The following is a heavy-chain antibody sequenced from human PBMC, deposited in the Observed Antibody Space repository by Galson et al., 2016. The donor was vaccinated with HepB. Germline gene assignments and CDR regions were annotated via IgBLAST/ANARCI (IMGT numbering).Heavy chain of an antibody. CDR3: ARDHAGTTRAFVY. V-gene: IGHV1-69*06. D-gene: IGHD1-1*01. J-gene: IGHJ4*02. CDR2: IIPLFGTP. Sequence: SVKVSCKASGGSLTSHALNWVRQAPGQGLEWMGRIIPLFGTPDYARKFQGRVTITADKSTSTAYLELNNLRSDDTAFYYCARDHAGTTRAFVYWGQGTLVTVSS. CDR1: GGSLTSHA.